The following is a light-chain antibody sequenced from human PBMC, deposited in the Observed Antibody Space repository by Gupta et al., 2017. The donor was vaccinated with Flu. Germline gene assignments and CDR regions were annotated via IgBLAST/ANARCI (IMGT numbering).Light chain of an antibody. CDR3: QAWGAGVRV. J-gene: IGLJ3*02. V-gene: IGLV4-69*01. CDR1: SGHSTYP. CDR2: LNSDGSH. Sequence: QLVLTQSPSASASLGASVKLTCTLSSGHSTYPIAWHQQQPEKGPRFLMKLNSDGSHDKGDGIPDRFSGSSSGAERYLTISRLQSEDEADYFCQAWGAGVRVFGGGTKLTVL.